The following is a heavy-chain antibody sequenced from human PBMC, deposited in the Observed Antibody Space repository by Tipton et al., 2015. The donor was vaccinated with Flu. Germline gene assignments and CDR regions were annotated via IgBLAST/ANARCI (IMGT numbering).Heavy chain of an antibody. CDR2: VSRTGNT. J-gene: IGHJ4*02. CDR3: ARGGLLWFGELSPGYFDY. D-gene: IGHD3-10*01. Sequence: TLSLTCAVSGDSISSDYYWGWIRQFPGKGLEWIGTVSRTGNTIYNPSLKSRVTISVDRSKNQFSLKLSSVTAADTAVYYCARGGLLWFGELSPGYFDYWGQGTLVTVSS. CDR1: GDSISSDYY. V-gene: IGHV4-38-2*01.